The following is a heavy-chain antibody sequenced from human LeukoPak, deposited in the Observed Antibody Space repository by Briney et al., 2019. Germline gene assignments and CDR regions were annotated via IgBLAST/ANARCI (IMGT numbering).Heavy chain of an antibody. V-gene: IGHV3-53*01. CDR3: ARGIDY. J-gene: IGHJ4*02. CDR1: GFTVSSNY. Sequence: GGSLRLSCAASGFTVSSNYMSWVRQAPGKGLEWVSVIYSGGSTYYTDSVRGRFTISRDTSKNMVFLQMNSLRVEDTAVYYCARGIDYWGRGTLVTVSS. CDR2: IYSGGST.